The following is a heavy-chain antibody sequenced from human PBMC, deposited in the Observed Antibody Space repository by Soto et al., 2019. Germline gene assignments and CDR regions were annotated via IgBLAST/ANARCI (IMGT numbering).Heavy chain of an antibody. CDR1: GFTFSSYG. CDR3: AKTYYDFWSGSEISEAYYYYYGMDV. Sequence: QVQLVESGGGVVQPGRSLRLSCAASGFTFSSYGMHWVRQAPGKGLEWVAVISYDGSNKYYADSVKGRFTISRDNSKNTLYLQMNSLRAEDTAVYYCAKTYYDFWSGSEISEAYYYYYGMDVW. D-gene: IGHD3-3*01. J-gene: IGHJ6*01. CDR2: ISYDGSNK. V-gene: IGHV3-30*18.